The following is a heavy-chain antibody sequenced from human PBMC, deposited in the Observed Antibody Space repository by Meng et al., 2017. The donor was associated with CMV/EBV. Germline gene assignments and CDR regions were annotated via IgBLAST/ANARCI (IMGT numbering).Heavy chain of an antibody. CDR1: GDSISSGGFY. CDR3: ARATALAKGNTNWFDP. CDR2: IYYSGST. V-gene: IGHV4-31*03. Sequence: SETLSLTCTVSGDSISSGGFYWSWIRQHPGKGLEWIGYIYYSGSTYYNPSLKSRVTISVDTSQNLLSLNLNSVTAADTAVYYCARATALAKGNTNWFDPWGQGTLVTV. D-gene: IGHD5-18*01. J-gene: IGHJ5*02.